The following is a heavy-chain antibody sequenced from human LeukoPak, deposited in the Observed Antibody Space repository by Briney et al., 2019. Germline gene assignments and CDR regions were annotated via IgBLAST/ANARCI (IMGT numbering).Heavy chain of an antibody. CDR2: IKRETDGGTI. CDR3: TTDRYYDNSELQFQH. D-gene: IGHD3-22*01. V-gene: IGHV3-15*01. CDR1: GFTFSSYA. J-gene: IGHJ1*01. Sequence: GGSLRLSCGVSGFTFSSYAMSWVRRAPGKGLEWLGRIKRETDGGTIDYAAPVKGRFTISRDDSRNTLYLQMDSLKIEDTAVYYCTTDRYYDNSELQFQHWGQGTLVTVSS.